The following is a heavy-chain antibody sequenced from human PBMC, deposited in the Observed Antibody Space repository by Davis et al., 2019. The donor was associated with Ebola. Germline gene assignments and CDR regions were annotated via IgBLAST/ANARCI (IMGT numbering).Heavy chain of an antibody. CDR3: ARETYDILTGYSLYFDY. V-gene: IGHV4-39*01. J-gene: IGHJ4*02. CDR1: GGSISSYY. Sequence: MPSETLSLTCTVSGGSISSYYWGWIRQPPGKGLEWIGSIYYSGSTYYNPSLKSRVTISVDTSKNQFSLKLSSVTAADTAVYYCARETYDILTGYSLYFDYWGQGTLVTVSS. D-gene: IGHD3-9*01. CDR2: IYYSGST.